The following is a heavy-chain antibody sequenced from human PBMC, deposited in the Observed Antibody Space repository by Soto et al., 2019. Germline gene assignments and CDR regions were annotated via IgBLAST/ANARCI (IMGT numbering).Heavy chain of an antibody. D-gene: IGHD3-3*01. CDR3: ARGRVGYDFWSGYYTGCDMDV. V-gene: IGHV4-39*07. CDR1: GGSISSGGYY. Sequence: PSETLSLTCTVSGGSISSGGYYWSWIRQPPGKGLEWIGEINHSGSTNYNPSLKSRVTISVDTSKNQFSLKLSSVTAADTAVYYCARGRVGYDFWSGYYTGCDMDVWGKGTTVTVSS. CDR2: INHSGST. J-gene: IGHJ6*04.